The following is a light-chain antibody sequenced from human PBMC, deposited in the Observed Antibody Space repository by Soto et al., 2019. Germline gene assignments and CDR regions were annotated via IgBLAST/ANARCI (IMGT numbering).Light chain of an antibody. CDR1: QSVSNNY. V-gene: IGKV3-20*01. J-gene: IGKJ1*01. CDR3: QQYGSSTET. Sequence: EFVLTQSPATLSLYPGERATLSCRASQSVSNNYLAWYQQKPGQAPRLLIYGASNRATGIPDRFSGSGSGTDFTLTISRLEPEDFAVYYCQQYGSSTETFGQGTKVDI. CDR2: GAS.